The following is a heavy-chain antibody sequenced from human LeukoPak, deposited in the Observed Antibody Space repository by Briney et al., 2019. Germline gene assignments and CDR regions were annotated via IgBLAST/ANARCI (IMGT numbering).Heavy chain of an antibody. J-gene: IGHJ4*02. CDR2: IYYSGRT. CDR1: GGSISSYX. CDR3: ASLPIYGDYEVY. V-gene: IGHV4-59*01. Sequence: SETXXLXXTXXGGSISSYXWSWVRQPPGKGREWIGYIYYSGRTNYNPSLKRRVTISVEKYKNKFSQKLSSVTAADTAVYYCASLPIYGDYEVYWGQGTLVTVSS. D-gene: IGHD4-17*01.